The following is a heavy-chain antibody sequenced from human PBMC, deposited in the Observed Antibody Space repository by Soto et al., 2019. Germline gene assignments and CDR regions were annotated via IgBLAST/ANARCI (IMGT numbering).Heavy chain of an antibody. Sequence: SSVKVCCKASGYTFTSYAMHWVRQAPGQRLEWMGWINAGNGNTKYSQKFQGRVTITRDTSASTAYMELSSLRSEDTAVYYCARSAVWFGEIDYWCQGTLVTVSS. CDR1: GYTFTSYA. J-gene: IGHJ4*02. D-gene: IGHD3-10*01. V-gene: IGHV1-3*01. CDR2: INAGNGNT. CDR3: ARSAVWFGEIDY.